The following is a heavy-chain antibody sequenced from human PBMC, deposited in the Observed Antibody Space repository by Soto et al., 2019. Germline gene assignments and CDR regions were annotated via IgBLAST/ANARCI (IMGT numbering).Heavy chain of an antibody. Sequence: ASVKVSCKGSGYTFNNYDISWVRQAPEQGLEWMGWISTYSGNTNYSQKLQGRVTMTTDMSTSTAYMELRSLTADDTAVYYCARGNSYPPYYFDYRGQRTLVTVSS. J-gene: IGHJ4*02. CDR2: ISTYSGNT. CDR1: GYTFNNYD. CDR3: ARGNSYPPYYFDY. V-gene: IGHV1-18*01. D-gene: IGHD6-6*01.